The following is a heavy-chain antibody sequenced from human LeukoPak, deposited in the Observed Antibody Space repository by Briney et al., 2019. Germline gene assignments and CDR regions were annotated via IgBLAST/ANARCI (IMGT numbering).Heavy chain of an antibody. D-gene: IGHD5-12*01. CDR3: ARGRSIVATTKGWFDP. J-gene: IGHJ5*02. V-gene: IGHV3-21*01. CDR2: ISCSSSYI. Sequence: GGSLRLSCAASGFTFSSYSMNWVRQAPGKGLEWVSSISCSSSYIYYADSVKGRFTISRDNAKNSLYLQMNSLRAEDTAVYYCARGRSIVATTKGWFDPWGQGTLVTVSS. CDR1: GFTFSSYS.